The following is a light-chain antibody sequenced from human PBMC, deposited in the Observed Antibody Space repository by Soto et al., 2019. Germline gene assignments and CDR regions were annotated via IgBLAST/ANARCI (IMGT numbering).Light chain of an antibody. CDR2: EAS. Sequence: EIVLTQSPATLSLSPGERATLSCRASQSVSSYLAWYQQKPGQAPRLLIYEASNRATGIPARFSGSGSGTDFTITLSVLEPEDFAVYYCQQRSNWPRTFVQGTKVEIK. J-gene: IGKJ1*01. V-gene: IGKV3-11*01. CDR3: QQRSNWPRT. CDR1: QSVSSY.